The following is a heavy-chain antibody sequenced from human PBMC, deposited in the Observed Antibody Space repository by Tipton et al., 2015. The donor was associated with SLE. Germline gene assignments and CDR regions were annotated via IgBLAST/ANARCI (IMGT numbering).Heavy chain of an antibody. CDR2: IYYSGST. J-gene: IGHJ4*02. CDR3: ARGRNGIPDY. Sequence: TLSLTCTVSGGSISSYYWGWIRQPPGKGLEWIGSIYYSGSTYYNPSLKSRVTISVDTSKNQFSLKLSSVTAADTAVYYCARGRNGIPDYWGQGTLVTVSS. CDR1: GGSISSYY. D-gene: IGHD1-1*01. V-gene: IGHV4-39*07.